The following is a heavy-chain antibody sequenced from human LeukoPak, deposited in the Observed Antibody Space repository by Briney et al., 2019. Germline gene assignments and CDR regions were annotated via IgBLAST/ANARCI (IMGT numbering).Heavy chain of an antibody. CDR1: GYTFTGYY. J-gene: IGHJ5*02. CDR3: ARDVDGDQNWFDP. Sequence: EASVKVSCKASGYTFTGYYMHWVRQAPGQGLEWMGWINPNSGGTNYAQKFQGRVTMTRDTSISTAYMELSRLRSDDTAVYYCARDVDGDQNWFDPWGQGTLVTVSS. V-gene: IGHV1-2*02. CDR2: INPNSGGT. D-gene: IGHD4-17*01.